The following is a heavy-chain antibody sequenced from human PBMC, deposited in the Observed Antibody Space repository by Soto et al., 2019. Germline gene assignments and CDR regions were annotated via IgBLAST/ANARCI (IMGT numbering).Heavy chain of an antibody. Sequence: PSETLSLTCTISGGSISSGGYYWSWIRQHPGKGLEWIGYIYYSGSTYYNPSLKSRVTISVDTSKNQFSLKLSSVTAADTAVYYCAGLPTKLSRNWFDPWGQGTLVTVSS. CDR1: GGSISSGGYY. J-gene: IGHJ5*02. D-gene: IGHD6-13*01. CDR3: AGLPTKLSRNWFDP. V-gene: IGHV4-31*03. CDR2: IYYSGST.